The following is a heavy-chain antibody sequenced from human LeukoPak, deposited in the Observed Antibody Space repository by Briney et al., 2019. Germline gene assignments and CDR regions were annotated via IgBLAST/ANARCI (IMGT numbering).Heavy chain of an antibody. CDR1: AFTFDDYA. CDR3: AKEGGGIAAAFDL. Sequence: AGGSLRLSCAASAFTFDDYAMHWVRQPPGKGLEWVSGISWNTGSIGYADSVKGRFTISRDNAKNSLYLQMNSLRAEDMALYYCAKEGGGIAAAFDLWGRGTLVTVSS. D-gene: IGHD6-13*01. CDR2: ISWNTGSI. J-gene: IGHJ2*01. V-gene: IGHV3-9*03.